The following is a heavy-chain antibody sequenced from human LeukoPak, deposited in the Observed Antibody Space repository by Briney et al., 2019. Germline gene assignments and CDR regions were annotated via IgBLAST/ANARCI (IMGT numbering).Heavy chain of an antibody. CDR3: ARLYSSGWYRTDY. Sequence: SETLSLTCAVYGGSFSGYYWSWIRQPPGKGLEWIGEINHSGSTNYNPSLKSRVTISVDTSKNQFSLKLSSVTAADTAVYYCARLYSSGWYRTDYWAREPWSPSPQ. CDR1: GGSFSGYY. D-gene: IGHD6-19*01. J-gene: IGHJ4*02. CDR2: INHSGST. V-gene: IGHV4-34*01.